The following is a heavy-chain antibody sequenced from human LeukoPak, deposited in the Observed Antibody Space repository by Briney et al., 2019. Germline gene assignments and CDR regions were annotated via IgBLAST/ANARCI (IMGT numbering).Heavy chain of an antibody. J-gene: IGHJ5*02. CDR1: GGSFSGYY. Sequence: PSETLSLTCAVYGGSFSGYYWSWIRQPPGKGLEWIGEINHSGSTNYNPSLKSRVTISVDMSKNQFSLKLSSVTAADTAVYYCARGPNIVVVVAATRRWFDPWGQGTLVTVSS. CDR2: INHSGST. CDR3: ARGPNIVVVVAATRRWFDP. V-gene: IGHV4-34*01. D-gene: IGHD2-15*01.